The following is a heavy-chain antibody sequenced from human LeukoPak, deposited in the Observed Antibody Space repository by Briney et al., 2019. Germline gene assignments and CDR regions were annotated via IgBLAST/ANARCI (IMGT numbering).Heavy chain of an antibody. J-gene: IGHJ4*02. CDR2: ISKDERDK. D-gene: IGHD2-21*02. CDR1: GFIFSRYN. Sequence: GGSLRLSCAASGFIFSRYNIHWVRQAPGKGLEWVAYISKDERDKMYADSVKGRFTISRDNSKNTLYLQMNSLRTEDMALYYCAKDSGGGDCYFDSWGQGTLVTVSS. V-gene: IGHV3-30*02. CDR3: AKDSGGGDCYFDS.